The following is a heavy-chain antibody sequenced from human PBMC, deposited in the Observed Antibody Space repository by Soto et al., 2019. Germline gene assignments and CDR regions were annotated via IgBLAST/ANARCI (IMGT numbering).Heavy chain of an antibody. J-gene: IGHJ6*02. CDR3: ARLYYDYV. V-gene: IGHV3-48*02. CDR1: GFTFGTYS. CDR2: ISYDSDTI. D-gene: IGHD3-3*01. Sequence: GGSLRLSCAGSGFTFGTYSMNWVRQAAGKGLEWITYISYDSDTIQYADSVKGRFTISRDNAKNSLYLQMNSLRDEDTAVYYCARLYYDYVWGQGTTVTVSS.